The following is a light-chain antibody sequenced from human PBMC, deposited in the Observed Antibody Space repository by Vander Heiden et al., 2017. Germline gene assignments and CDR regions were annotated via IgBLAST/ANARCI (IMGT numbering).Light chain of an antibody. Sequence: DIQLTQCPHSLSASVGDRVTITCQASQDINSFLDWYQQKPGQAPKLLIYDASNRATGVPSRFSGSGSGTDFSLTISSLEPEDIATYYCQQYERRPTWTFGQGTKLEI. CDR1: QDINSF. CDR3: QQYERRPTWT. J-gene: IGKJ1*01. V-gene: IGKV1-33*01. CDR2: DAS.